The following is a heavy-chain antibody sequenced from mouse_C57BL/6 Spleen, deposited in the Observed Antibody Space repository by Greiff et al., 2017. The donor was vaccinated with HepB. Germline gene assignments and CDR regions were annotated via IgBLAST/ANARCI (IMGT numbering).Heavy chain of an antibody. V-gene: IGHV1-66*01. CDR1: GYSFTSYY. Sequence: VQLVESGPELVKPGASVKISCKASGYSFTSYYIHWVKQRPGQGLEWIGWIYPGSGNTKYNEKFKGKATLTADTSSSTAYMQLSSLTSEDSAVYYCARSRYYFDYWGQGTTLTVSS. J-gene: IGHJ2*01. CDR3: ARSRYYFDY. CDR2: IYPGSGNT.